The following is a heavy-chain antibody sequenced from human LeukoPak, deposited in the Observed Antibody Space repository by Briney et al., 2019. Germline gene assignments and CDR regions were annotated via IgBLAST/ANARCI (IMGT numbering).Heavy chain of an antibody. CDR1: GFTFSSYG. J-gene: IGHJ4*02. Sequence: PGGSLRLSCVASGFTFSSYGFHWVRQAPGKGREGVAVLWYDGNKKYYADSVKGRFTVSRDSSKNTLYLQMNSLGGEDTAVYYCARRTDTGGSFDYWGQGTLVTVSS. V-gene: IGHV3-33*01. CDR2: LWYDGNKK. D-gene: IGHD7-27*01. CDR3: ARRTDTGGSFDY.